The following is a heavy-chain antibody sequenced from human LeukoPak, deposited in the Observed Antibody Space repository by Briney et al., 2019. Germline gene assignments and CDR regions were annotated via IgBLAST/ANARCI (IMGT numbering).Heavy chain of an antibody. D-gene: IGHD3-10*01. CDR2: IYYSGST. V-gene: IGHV4-59*01. J-gene: IGHJ4*02. Sequence: SETLSLTCTVSGGSISNYYWSWIRQPPGKGLEWIGYIYYSGSTNYNPSLKSRVTISVDTSKNQFSLKLSSVTAADTAVYYCAIIPYYGSGSYDYWGQGTLVTVSS. CDR1: GGSISNYY. CDR3: AIIPYYGSGSYDY.